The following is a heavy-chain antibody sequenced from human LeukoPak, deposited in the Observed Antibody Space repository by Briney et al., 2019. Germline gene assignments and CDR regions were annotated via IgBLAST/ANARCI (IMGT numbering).Heavy chain of an antibody. D-gene: IGHD6-19*01. Sequence: GGSLRLSCAASGFTFSSYAMSWVRQAPGKGLEWVSAISGSGSTYYADSVKGRFTISRDNSKNTLYLQINSLRAEDTAVYYCAKEAIAVAGTKGRNWFDPWGQGTLVTVSS. J-gene: IGHJ5*02. CDR1: GFTFSSYA. CDR3: AKEAIAVAGTKGRNWFDP. CDR2: ISGSGST. V-gene: IGHV3-23*01.